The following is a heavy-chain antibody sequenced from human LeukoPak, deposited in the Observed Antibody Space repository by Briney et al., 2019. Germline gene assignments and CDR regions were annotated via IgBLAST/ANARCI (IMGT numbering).Heavy chain of an antibody. Sequence: PGGSLRLSCAASGFTFSSYSMNWVRQAPGKGLEWVSYISSSSSTIYYAGSVKGRFTISRDNAKNSLYLQMNSLRAEDTAVYYCARTPRRYCSSTSCTLFDYWGQGTLVTVSS. J-gene: IGHJ4*02. CDR2: ISSSSSTI. CDR3: ARTPRRYCSSTSCTLFDY. D-gene: IGHD2-2*01. V-gene: IGHV3-48*01. CDR1: GFTFSSYS.